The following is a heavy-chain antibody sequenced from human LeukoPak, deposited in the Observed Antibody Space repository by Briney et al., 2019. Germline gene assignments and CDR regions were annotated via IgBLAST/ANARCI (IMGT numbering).Heavy chain of an antibody. CDR2: INHSGST. D-gene: IGHD5-12*01. J-gene: IGHJ5*02. CDR3: VRVRRIVATINWFDP. Sequence: SETLSLTCAVYGGSFSGYYWSWIRRPPGKGLEWIGEINHSGSTNYNPSLKSRVTISVDTSKNQFSLKLSSVTAADTAVYYCVRVRRIVATINWFDPWGQGTLVTVSS. V-gene: IGHV4-34*01. CDR1: GGSFSGYY.